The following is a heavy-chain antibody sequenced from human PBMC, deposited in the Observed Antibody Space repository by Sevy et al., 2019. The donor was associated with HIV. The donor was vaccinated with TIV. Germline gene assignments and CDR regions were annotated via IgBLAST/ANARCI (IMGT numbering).Heavy chain of an antibody. Sequence: GGSLRLSCTASGFTFGDYAMSWFRQAPGKGLVWVGFIRSKAYGGTTEYAGSVKGRFTISRDDSKSIAYLQMNRLKTEDTAVYYCTICPPPPDDYCNYLDYGGQGTLVTVSS. D-gene: IGHD4-4*01. V-gene: IGHV3-49*03. CDR2: IRSKAYGGTT. CDR3: TICPPPPDDYCNYLDY. CDR1: GFTFGDYA. J-gene: IGHJ4*01.